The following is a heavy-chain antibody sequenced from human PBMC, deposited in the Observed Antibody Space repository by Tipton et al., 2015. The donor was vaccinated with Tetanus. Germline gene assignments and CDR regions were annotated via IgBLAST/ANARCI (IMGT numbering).Heavy chain of an antibody. CDR2: LYSGGGP. D-gene: IGHD2-21*02. CDR1: GFAVAVNY. J-gene: IGHJ4*02. V-gene: IGHV3-53*01. CDR3: TRAPRYCGGDCYHFDY. Sequence: QLVQSGGTLIQPGGSLRLSCAASGFAVAVNYMTWVRQAPGKGLEWVPVLYSGGGPNYADSVKGRFTISRDNSKNTLYLQMNSLRVEDTAIYYCTRAPRYCGGDCYHFDYWGQGTLVTVSS.